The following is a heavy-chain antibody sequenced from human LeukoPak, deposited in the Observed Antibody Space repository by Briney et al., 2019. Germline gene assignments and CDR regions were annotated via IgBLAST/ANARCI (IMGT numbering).Heavy chain of an antibody. V-gene: IGHV1-69*13. CDR1: GGTFSSYA. J-gene: IGHJ5*02. Sequence: SVKVSCKASGGTFSSYAISWVRQAPGQGLEWMGGIIPIFGTANYAQKFQGRVTITADESTSTAYMELSSLRSEDTAVYYCARSVSPADIYNWYDPWGQGTLVTVSS. CDR2: IIPIFGTA. CDR3: ARSVSPADIYNWYDP. D-gene: IGHD2-2*02.